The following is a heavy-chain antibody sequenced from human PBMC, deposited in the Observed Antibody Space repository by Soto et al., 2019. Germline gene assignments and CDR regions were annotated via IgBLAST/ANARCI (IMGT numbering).Heavy chain of an antibody. J-gene: IGHJ6*02. CDR3: AKDVSSGGWSYYGMDV. D-gene: IGHD6-19*01. Sequence: QVQLVESGGGVVQPGRSLRLSCAASGFTFSSYGMHWVRQAPGKGLEWVAVISYDGSNKYYADSVKGRFTISRDNSKNTLYLQMNSLRAEDTAVYYCAKDVSSGGWSYYGMDVWGQGTTVTVSS. V-gene: IGHV3-30*18. CDR2: ISYDGSNK. CDR1: GFTFSSYG.